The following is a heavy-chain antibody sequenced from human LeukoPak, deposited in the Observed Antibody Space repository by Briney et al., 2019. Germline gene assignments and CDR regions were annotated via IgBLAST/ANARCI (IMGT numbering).Heavy chain of an antibody. D-gene: IGHD6-19*01. V-gene: IGHV3-64*01. CDR2: ISSDGRIT. CDR1: GYTFSSYA. CDR3: ARVSGWYWFDQ. Sequence: PGGSLRLSCEGSGYTFSSYAMHWVRQAPGKGLEYVAAISSDGRITYYANFVKGRFTISRDNSKNTLYLQMGSLRTEDMAVYYCARVSGWYWFDQWGQGILVTVSS. J-gene: IGHJ5*02.